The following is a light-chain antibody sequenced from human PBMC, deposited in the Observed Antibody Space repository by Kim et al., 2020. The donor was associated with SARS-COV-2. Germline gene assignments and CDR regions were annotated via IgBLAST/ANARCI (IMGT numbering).Light chain of an antibody. V-gene: IGLV2-14*03. CDR1: SSDVGSYDY. CDR3: SSYTRSSTNYV. Sequence: SITISCPGTSSDVGSYDYVSWYQQHPRKAPKLMIYAVSNRPSGVSNRFSGSKSANTASLTISGLQAEDEDDYYCSSYTRSSTNYVFGTGTKVTVL. CDR2: AVS. J-gene: IGLJ1*01.